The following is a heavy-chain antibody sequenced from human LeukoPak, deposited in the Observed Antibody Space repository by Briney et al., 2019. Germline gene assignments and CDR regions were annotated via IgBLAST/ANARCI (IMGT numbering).Heavy chain of an antibody. CDR2: IIPIFGTA. CDR3: ARSYDSSGYYFDY. D-gene: IGHD3-22*01. J-gene: IGHJ4*02. CDR1: GGTFSSYA. Sequence: ASVKVSCKASGGTFSSYAISWVRQAPGQGLEWMGRIIPIFGTANYAQKFQGRVTITTDESTSTAYMELGSLRSEDTAVYYCARSYDSSGYYFDYWGQGTLVTVSS. V-gene: IGHV1-69*05.